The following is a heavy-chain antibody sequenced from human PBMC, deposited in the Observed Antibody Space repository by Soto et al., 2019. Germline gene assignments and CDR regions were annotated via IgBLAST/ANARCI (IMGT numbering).Heavy chain of an antibody. CDR3: ARGSTYIIGPHDAFDI. Sequence: SETLSLTCTVSGGSISSGDYYWSWIRQPPGKGLEWIGYIYYSGSTYYNPSLKSRVTISVDTSKNQFSLKLSSVTAADTAVYYCARGSTYIIGPHDAFDIWGQGTMVTVSS. CDR2: IYYSGST. J-gene: IGHJ3*02. D-gene: IGHD3-10*01. V-gene: IGHV4-30-4*01. CDR1: GGSISSGDYY.